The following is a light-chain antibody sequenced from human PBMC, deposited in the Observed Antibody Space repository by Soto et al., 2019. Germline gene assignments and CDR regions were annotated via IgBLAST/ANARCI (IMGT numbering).Light chain of an antibody. J-gene: IGKJ1*01. CDR3: QPSYSTSHS. CDR1: QTISSW. CDR2: AAS. Sequence: SVGDRVTNTCRASQTISSWLAWYQQKPGKAPKLLIYAASTLQSGVPSRFSGSESGTDFTLTISSLQPEHLATYDCQPSYSTSHSFGLATTV. V-gene: IGKV1-39*01.